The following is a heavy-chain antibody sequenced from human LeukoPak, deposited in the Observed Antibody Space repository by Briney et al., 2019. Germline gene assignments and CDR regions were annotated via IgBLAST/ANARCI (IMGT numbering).Heavy chain of an antibody. V-gene: IGHV3-30*02. CDR1: GFTFSSYG. D-gene: IGHD2-2*01. Sequence: GGSLRLSCAASGFTFSSYGMHWVRQAPGKGLEWVAFIRYDGSNKYYADSVKGRFTISRDNSKNTLYLQMNSLRAEDTAVYYCAKELRGSTPFHFDYWGQGTLVIVSS. CDR2: IRYDGSNK. CDR3: AKELRGSTPFHFDY. J-gene: IGHJ4*02.